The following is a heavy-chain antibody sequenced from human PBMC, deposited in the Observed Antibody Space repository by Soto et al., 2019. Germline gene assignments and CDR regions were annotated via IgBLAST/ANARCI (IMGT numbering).Heavy chain of an antibody. CDR2: INHSGST. V-gene: IGHV4-34*01. J-gene: IGHJ5*02. CDR1: GGTFRGYY. Sequence: PETLPLTCAVYGGTFRGYYWSGFRQPPGKGLEWIGEINHSGSTNYNPSLKSRVTISVDTYKNTFSMKLSSVTAADTAVYYCARSGYSGYQFAPWGQGPLVT. CDR3: ARSGYSGYQFAP. D-gene: IGHD5-12*01.